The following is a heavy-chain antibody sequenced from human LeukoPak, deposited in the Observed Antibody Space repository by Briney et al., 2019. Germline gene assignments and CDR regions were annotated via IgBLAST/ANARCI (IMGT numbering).Heavy chain of an antibody. CDR2: IKSKTNGETT. CDR1: GLRFSEAW. D-gene: IGHD4-11*01. Sequence: GGSLRLSCAASGLRFSEAWMTWARQAPGKGLEWVGRIKSKTNGETTDYAAPVKGRFTISRDGSKDTLYLQMSSLKTEDTAVYYCSIVTSNCPAWGQGTLVTVSS. J-gene: IGHJ4*02. CDR3: SIVTSNCPA. V-gene: IGHV3-15*01.